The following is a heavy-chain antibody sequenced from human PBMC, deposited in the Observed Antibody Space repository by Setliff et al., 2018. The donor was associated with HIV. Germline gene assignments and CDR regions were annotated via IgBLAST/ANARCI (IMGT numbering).Heavy chain of an antibody. V-gene: IGHV3-21*05. CDR1: GFTFSTYS. J-gene: IGHJ5*02. Sequence: PGGSLRLSCAASGFTFSTYSMNWVRQAPGKGLEWVSHINTEGSDTNYADSVKGRFTISRDNAKNSLYLQMNSLRAEDTAVYYCARDQNYYESSGNYHTWGQGTLVTVSS. CDR3: ARDQNYYESSGNYHT. CDR2: INTEGSDT. D-gene: IGHD3-22*01.